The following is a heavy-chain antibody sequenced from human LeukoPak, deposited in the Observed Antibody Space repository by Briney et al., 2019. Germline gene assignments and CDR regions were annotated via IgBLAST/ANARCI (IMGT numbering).Heavy chain of an antibody. CDR1: GFTFSSYA. Sequence: GSLRLSCAASGFTFSSYAMNWVRQAPGKGLEWVSGISGSGGSTYYADSVKGRFTISRDNSKNTLYLQMNSLRAEDTAVYYCAKRAYYDSSGSMTNWFDPWGQGTLVTVSS. CDR3: AKRAYYDSSGSMTNWFDP. D-gene: IGHD3-22*01. V-gene: IGHV3-23*01. CDR2: ISGSGGST. J-gene: IGHJ5*02.